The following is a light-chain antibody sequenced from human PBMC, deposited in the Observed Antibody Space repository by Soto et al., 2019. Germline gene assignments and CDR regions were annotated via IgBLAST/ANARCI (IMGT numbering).Light chain of an antibody. Sequence: EIGMTQSPATLSVSPGERATLSCRASQSVSSILSLYQQKPCQAPRLLIYGASTRATGIPARFSGSGSGTEFTLTISSLQSEDFGFYYCQQYNNWPWTFGQGTKVDIK. CDR1: QSVSSI. CDR2: GAS. J-gene: IGKJ1*01. CDR3: QQYNNWPWT. V-gene: IGKV3-15*01.